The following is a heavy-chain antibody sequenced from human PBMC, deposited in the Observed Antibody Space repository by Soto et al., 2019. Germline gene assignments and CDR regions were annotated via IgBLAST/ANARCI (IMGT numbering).Heavy chain of an antibody. CDR1: GFKFSSSW. J-gene: IGHJ4*02. V-gene: IGHV3-48*01. Sequence: GGSLRLSCAASGFKFSSSWMNWVRQTPGKGLGWVSYLTPSGHATEYADSVRGRFTISRDNNKNSLYLQMNSLRVEDTGVYYCARAIRGYGAYGGYLGQGTLVTVSS. CDR2: LTPSGHAT. D-gene: IGHD5-12*01. CDR3: ARAIRGYGAYGGY.